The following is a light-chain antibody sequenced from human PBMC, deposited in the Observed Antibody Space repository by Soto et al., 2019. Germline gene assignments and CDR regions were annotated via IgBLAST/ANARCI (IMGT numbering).Light chain of an antibody. CDR2: AAS. Sequence: DVQMTQSPSSLSASVGDRVTITCRASQGIDNYLAWYQQKPGKVPKLLIYAASSLQSGVSSRFSGSGSGTDYTLSISSLQPEDVATYYCQKYNSAPWTFGQGTKVEIK. CDR3: QKYNSAPWT. J-gene: IGKJ1*01. V-gene: IGKV1-27*01. CDR1: QGIDNY.